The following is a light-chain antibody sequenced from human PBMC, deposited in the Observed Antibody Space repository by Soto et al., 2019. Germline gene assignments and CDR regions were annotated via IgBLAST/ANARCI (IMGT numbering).Light chain of an antibody. CDR3: QQSGSSPLT. Sequence: EIVLTQSPGTLSLSPGERATLSCRASQSVSSSYLAWYQQKPGQAPRLLIYDASSRATGIPDRFSGSGSGTDFTITISRLEPEDFAVYYCQQSGSSPLTFGGGTKVEIK. J-gene: IGKJ4*01. CDR1: QSVSSSY. CDR2: DAS. V-gene: IGKV3-20*01.